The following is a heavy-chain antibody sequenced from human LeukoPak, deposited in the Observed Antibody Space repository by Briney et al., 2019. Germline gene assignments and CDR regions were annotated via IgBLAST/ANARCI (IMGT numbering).Heavy chain of an antibody. CDR2: IYYSGST. V-gene: IGHV4-59*01. D-gene: IGHD6-19*01. Sequence: SETLSLTCTVSGGSISSYYWSWIRQPPGKGLEWIGYIYYSGSTSYNPSLKSRVTISVDTSKNQFSLKVSSVTAADTAVYYCVRAVAATRIDFWGQGTLVTVSS. CDR1: GGSISSYY. J-gene: IGHJ4*02. CDR3: VRAVAATRIDF.